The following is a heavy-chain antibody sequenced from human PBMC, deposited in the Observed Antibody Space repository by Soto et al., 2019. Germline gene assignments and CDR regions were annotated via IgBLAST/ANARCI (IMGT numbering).Heavy chain of an antibody. D-gene: IGHD3-22*01. CDR3: ARAYYARSGYAVAP. Sequence: SETLSLTCRVAGGSISNDYWTWIRQPPGKGLEWIGYIYKGGSINYNPSLKSRVTISVDTSNNQFSLKLSSVTAADTAVYYCARAYYARSGYAVAPWREGPLVTVSS. CDR2: IYKGGSI. J-gene: IGHJ5*02. CDR1: GGSISNDY. V-gene: IGHV4-4*09.